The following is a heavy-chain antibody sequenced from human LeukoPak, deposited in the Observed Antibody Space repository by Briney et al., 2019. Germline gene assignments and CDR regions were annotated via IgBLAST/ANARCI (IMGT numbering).Heavy chain of an antibody. V-gene: IGHV3-73*01. CDR3: TRHAPVIWSGYYTFDY. Sequence: PGGSLRLSCAAPGFTFSNAWMSWVRQASGKGLDWVGRIRSKANSYATAYAASVKGRFTISRDDSKNTAYLQMNSPKTEDTAVYYCTRHAPVIWSGYYTFDYWGQGTLVTVSS. CDR2: IRSKANSYAT. D-gene: IGHD3-3*01. J-gene: IGHJ4*02. CDR1: GFTFSNAW.